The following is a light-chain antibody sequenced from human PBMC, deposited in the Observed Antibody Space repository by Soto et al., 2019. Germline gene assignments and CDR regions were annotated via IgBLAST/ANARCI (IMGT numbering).Light chain of an antibody. V-gene: IGLV1-40*01. CDR1: RSNIGGGYD. J-gene: IGLJ2*01. Sequence: QPVLTQPPSVSGAPGQRVTISCTGSRSNIGGGYDVHWYQHLPGTAPKLLIYGNSSRPSGVPDRFSGSKSGTSASLAITGLQAEDEGDYYCQSYDRSLSVVFGGGTKVTVL. CDR3: QSYDRSLSVV. CDR2: GNS.